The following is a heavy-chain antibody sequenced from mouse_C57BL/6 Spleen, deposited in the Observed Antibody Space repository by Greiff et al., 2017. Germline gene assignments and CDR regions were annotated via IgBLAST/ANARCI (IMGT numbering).Heavy chain of an antibody. CDR3: ARDTTVYYFDY. CDR2: IHPNSGST. Sequence: QVQLQQPGAELVKPGASVKLSCKASGYNFTSYWMHWVKQRPGQGLEWIGMIHPNSGSTNYNEKFKSKATLTVDKSSSTAYMQLSSLTSEDSAVYYCARDTTVYYFDYWGQGTTLTVSS. J-gene: IGHJ2*01. V-gene: IGHV1-64*01. D-gene: IGHD1-1*01. CDR1: GYNFTSYW.